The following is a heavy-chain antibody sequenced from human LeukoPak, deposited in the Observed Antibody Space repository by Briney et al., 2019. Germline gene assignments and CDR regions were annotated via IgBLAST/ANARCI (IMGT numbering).Heavy chain of an antibody. CDR2: ISNSGGRT. V-gene: IGHV3-23*01. J-gene: IGHJ4*02. D-gene: IGHD3-3*01. Sequence: PGGSLRLSCAASGFTFSSYAVSWVRQAPGKGLEWVSSISNSGGRTFYTDSVKGRFTISRDNSKITLYLQMNSLRAEDTAVYYCARDVFWSGYLPSSEVFDYWGQGTLVTVSS. CDR3: ARDVFWSGYLPSSEVFDY. CDR1: GFTFSSYA.